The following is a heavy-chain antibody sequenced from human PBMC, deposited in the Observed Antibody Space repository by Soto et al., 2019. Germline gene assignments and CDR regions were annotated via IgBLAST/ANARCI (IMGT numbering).Heavy chain of an antibody. CDR3: ARRRDYSRRGYYYYYGMDV. Sequence: QVQLQESGPGLVKPSGTLSLTCAVSGGSISSSNWWSWVRQPPGKGLEWIGEIYHSGSTNYNPSLHRRVTISVDKSKNQFSLQLSSVAAADTAVYYCARRRDYSRRGYYYYYGMDVWGQGTTVTVSS. CDR2: IYHSGST. CDR1: GGSISSSNW. J-gene: IGHJ6*02. D-gene: IGHD4-4*01. V-gene: IGHV4-4*02.